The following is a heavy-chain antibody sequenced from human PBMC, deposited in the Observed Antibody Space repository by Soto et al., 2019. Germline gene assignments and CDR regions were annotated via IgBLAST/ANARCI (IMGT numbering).Heavy chain of an antibody. CDR3: TTQGFGGLHGLVDV. CDR2: FHYSGFT. Sequence: SETLSLTCTVSGGSLSSGPYTWGWIRQPPGKGLEWIGTFHYSGFTRYNPSLKSRVSISVDTSKNQFSLKLTSVTAADTAVYYCTTQGFGGLHGLVDVWGQGTTVNVSS. V-gene: IGHV4-39*07. D-gene: IGHD3-10*01. CDR1: GGSLSSGPYT. J-gene: IGHJ6*02.